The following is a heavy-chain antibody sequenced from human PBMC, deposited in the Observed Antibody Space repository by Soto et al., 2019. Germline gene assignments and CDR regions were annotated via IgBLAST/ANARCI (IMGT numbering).Heavy chain of an antibody. J-gene: IGHJ4*02. D-gene: IGHD3-3*01. CDR3: ARREYDYWSNYNYFDY. CDR2: IDQHRGEK. CDR1: GLSFTGYS. V-gene: IGHV3-7*03. Sequence: GGPLRLSCAASGLSFTGYSMRWVRQAPGKGLEWVTNIDQHRGEKKYVDSVKGRFTISRDNAKNSVSLQMNRLRAEDTAVYYYARREYDYWSNYNYFDYFAQGTLVTVSS.